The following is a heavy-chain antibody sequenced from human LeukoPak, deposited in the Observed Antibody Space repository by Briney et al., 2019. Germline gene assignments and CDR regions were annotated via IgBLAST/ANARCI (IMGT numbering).Heavy chain of an antibody. CDR3: ARAFFGSTPALDY. D-gene: IGHD3-3*01. CDR1: GDSISSYY. CDR2: IYYSGST. V-gene: IGHV4-59*01. J-gene: IGHJ4*02. Sequence: SETLSLTCTVSGDSISSYYWSWIRQPPGKGLEWIGYIYYSGSTNYNPSLKSRVTISVDTSKNQFSLKLSSVTAADTAVYYCARAFFGSTPALDYWGQGTLVTVSS.